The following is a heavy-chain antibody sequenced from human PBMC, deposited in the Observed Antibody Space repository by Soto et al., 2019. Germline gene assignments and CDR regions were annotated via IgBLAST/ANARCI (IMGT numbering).Heavy chain of an antibody. CDR1: GFTFGTYG. V-gene: IGHV3-30*18. J-gene: IGHJ6*02. CDR3: AKDRLANPPYYYYYYGMDV. Sequence: PEGAVRLSCAASGFTFGTYGMHWVRQAPGKGLEWVAIISYDGSNKYYADSVKGRFTISRDKSKSTLYLQMNSLRAEDTAVYYCAKDRLANPPYYYYYYGMDVWGQGTTVTVSS. CDR2: ISYDGSNK. D-gene: IGHD6-25*01.